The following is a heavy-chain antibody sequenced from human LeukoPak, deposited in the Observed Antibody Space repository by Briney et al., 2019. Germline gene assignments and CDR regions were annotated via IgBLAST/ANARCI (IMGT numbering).Heavy chain of an antibody. J-gene: IGHJ4*02. Sequence: SETLSLTCTVSGGSISSYYWSWIRQPPGKGLEWIGYIYYSGSTYYNPSLKSRVTISVDTSKNQFSLKVRSVTAADTAVYYCARVEYSGYDRPFDYWGQGTLVTVSS. CDR1: GGSISSYY. D-gene: IGHD5-12*01. CDR2: IYYSGST. CDR3: ARVEYSGYDRPFDY. V-gene: IGHV4-59*08.